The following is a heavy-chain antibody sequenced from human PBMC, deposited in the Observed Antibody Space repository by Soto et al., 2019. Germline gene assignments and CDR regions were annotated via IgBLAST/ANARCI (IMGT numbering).Heavy chain of an antibody. Sequence: EVQLVESGGGLVKPGGSLRLSCAASGFTFSSYSMNWVRQAPGKGLEWVSSISSSSSYIYYADSEKGRFTISRDNAKNSLYLQMNSLRAEDTAVYYCARDPMYSGSYSNWFDPWGQGTLVTVSS. CDR3: ARDPMYSGSYSNWFDP. J-gene: IGHJ5*02. CDR2: ISSSSSYI. CDR1: GFTFSSYS. V-gene: IGHV3-21*01. D-gene: IGHD1-26*01.